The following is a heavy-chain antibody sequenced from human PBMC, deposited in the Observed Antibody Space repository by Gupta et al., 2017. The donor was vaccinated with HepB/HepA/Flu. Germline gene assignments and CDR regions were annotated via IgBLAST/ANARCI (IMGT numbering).Heavy chain of an antibody. D-gene: IGHD2-2*01. CDR2: IKRDGSEK. V-gene: IGHV3-7*01. J-gene: IGHJ4*02. CDR3: ARDPSAYCGSTTCHPAYFDF. CDR1: DFICAISR. Sequence: VPPVESGGGSVQRAGSLSLSCSPPDFICAISRLSWVRQTRGKRLEWVANIKRDGSEKYYVDSVQGRFTSSRDNAKNSLYLQMDRLRAEDTAVYDCARDPSAYCGSTTCHPAYFDFWGQGTLVTVSS.